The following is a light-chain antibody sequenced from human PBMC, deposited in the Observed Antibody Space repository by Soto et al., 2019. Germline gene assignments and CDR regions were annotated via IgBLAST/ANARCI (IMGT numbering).Light chain of an antibody. CDR1: QSVSSSY. CDR2: GAS. V-gene: IGKV3-20*01. CDR3: QQHGSSPRT. Sequence: EIVLTQSPGTLSLSPGERATLSCRARQSVSSSYLAWYQQRPGQAPRLLIYGASIRATGIPDRFSGSGSGTDFTLTISRLEPEDFAVYFCQQHGSSPRTFGQGTKVEIK. J-gene: IGKJ1*01.